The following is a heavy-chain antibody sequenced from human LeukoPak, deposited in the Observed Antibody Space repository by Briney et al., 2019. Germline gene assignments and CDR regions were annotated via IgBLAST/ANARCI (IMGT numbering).Heavy chain of an antibody. CDR3: ARDLGYSYGIGY. CDR2: INPNSGGT. D-gene: IGHD5-18*01. Sequence: GASVKVSFKSSGYTFTGYYMHLVRQAPGPGLEWMGWINPNSGGTNYAQKFQGRVTMTRDTSISTAYMELSGLTSDDTAVYYCARDLGYSYGIGYWGQGTLVTVSS. CDR1: GYTFTGYY. V-gene: IGHV1-2*02. J-gene: IGHJ4*02.